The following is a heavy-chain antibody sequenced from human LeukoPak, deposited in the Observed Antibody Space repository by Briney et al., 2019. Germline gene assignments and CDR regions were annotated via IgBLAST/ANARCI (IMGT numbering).Heavy chain of an antibody. CDR1: GGSISSGGYY. CDR2: IHHSGST. Sequence: TLETLSLTCTVSGGSISSGGYYWSWIRQHPGKGLGWIVYIHHSGSTYYNPSLKSRLIISLDTSKNQFSLKLNSVPAADTAVYYCATYGSGSYRFDPWGQGTLVTVSS. CDR3: ATYGSGSYRFDP. D-gene: IGHD3-10*01. V-gene: IGHV4-31*03. J-gene: IGHJ5*02.